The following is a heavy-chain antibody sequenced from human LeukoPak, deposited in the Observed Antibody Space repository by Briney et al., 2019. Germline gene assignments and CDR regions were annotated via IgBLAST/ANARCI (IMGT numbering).Heavy chain of an antibody. V-gene: IGHV4-38-2*02. CDR1: GYSISSGYY. CDR2: IYHSGST. Sequence: SETLSLTCTVSGYSISSGYYWGWIRQPPGKGLEWIGSIYHSGSTYYNPSLKSRVTISVDTSKNQFSLKLSSVTAADTAVYYCARGEGYYDSSGYPEGLDYWGQGTLVTVSS. J-gene: IGHJ4*02. CDR3: ARGEGYYDSSGYPEGLDY. D-gene: IGHD3-22*01.